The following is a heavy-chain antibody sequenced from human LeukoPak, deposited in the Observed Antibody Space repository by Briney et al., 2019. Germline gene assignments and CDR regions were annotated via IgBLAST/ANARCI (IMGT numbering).Heavy chain of an antibody. CDR2: IYSGGST. V-gene: IGHV3-66*01. Sequence: GGSLRLSCAASGFTVSSNYMSWVRQAPGKGLEWVSVIYSGGSTYYADSVKGRFTISRDNSKNTLYLQMNSLRAEDTAVYYCAGFRWTTTSVDYWGQGTLVTVSS. J-gene: IGHJ4*02. CDR1: GFTVSSNY. CDR3: AGFRWTTTSVDY. D-gene: IGHD4-17*01.